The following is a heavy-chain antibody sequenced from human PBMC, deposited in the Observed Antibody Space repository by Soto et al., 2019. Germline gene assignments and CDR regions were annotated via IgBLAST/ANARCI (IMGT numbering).Heavy chain of an antibody. J-gene: IGHJ3*02. Sequence: PGGSLRLSCAASGFIVSNNYMAWVRQAPGKGLEWVSIIYSGGSTDYADSVKGRFTISRDDSKNTLYLQMNSLRAEDTAVYYCARDIGDGYASFDAFDIWGQGTMVTVSS. D-gene: IGHD5-12*01. CDR2: IYSGGST. V-gene: IGHV3-53*01. CDR1: GFIVSNNY. CDR3: ARDIGDGYASFDAFDI.